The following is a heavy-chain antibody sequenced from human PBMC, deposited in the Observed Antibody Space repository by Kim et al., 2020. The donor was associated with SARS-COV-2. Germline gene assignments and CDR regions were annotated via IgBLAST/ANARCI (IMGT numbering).Heavy chain of an antibody. CDR3: ARDIRLESY. Sequence: GGSLRLSCAASGFTFSAYTMYWVRQTPGKGLEWVSSITGNGATIYYADSVKGRFTISRDNSKNTLYLQMNSLRAEETAVYYCARDIRLESYWGQGTLVIVSS. V-gene: IGHV3-23*01. J-gene: IGHJ4*02. CDR2: ITGNGATI. CDR1: GFTFSAYT. D-gene: IGHD3-3*01.